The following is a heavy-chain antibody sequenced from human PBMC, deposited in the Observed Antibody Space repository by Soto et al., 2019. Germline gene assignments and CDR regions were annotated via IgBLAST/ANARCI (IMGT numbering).Heavy chain of an antibody. D-gene: IGHD2-15*01. Sequence: QVQLVQSGAEVKKPGASVKVSCKASGYTFTGYYMHWVRQAPGQGLEWMGWINPNSGGTNYAQKFQGWVTMTRDTSISTAYMELSRLRSADTAVYYCAIQYCSGGSCYFDYWGQGTLVTVSS. J-gene: IGHJ4*02. CDR3: AIQYCSGGSCYFDY. V-gene: IGHV1-2*04. CDR1: GYTFTGYY. CDR2: INPNSGGT.